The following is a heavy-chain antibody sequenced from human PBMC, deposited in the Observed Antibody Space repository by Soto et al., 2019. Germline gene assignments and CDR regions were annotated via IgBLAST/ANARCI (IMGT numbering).Heavy chain of an antibody. CDR3: ARSVDYGDKYFQQ. V-gene: IGHV1-69*13. Sequence: SVKVSCKASGGTSSSYAISWVRQAPGQGLEWMGGIIPIFGTANYAQKFQGRVTITADESTSTAYMELSSLRSEDTAVYYCARSVDYGDKYFQQWGQGSLVTVSS. CDR2: IIPIFGTA. J-gene: IGHJ1*01. CDR1: GGTSSSYA. D-gene: IGHD4-17*01.